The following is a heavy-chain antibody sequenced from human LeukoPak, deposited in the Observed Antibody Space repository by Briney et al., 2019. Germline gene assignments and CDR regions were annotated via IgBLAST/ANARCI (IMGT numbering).Heavy chain of an antibody. Sequence: GASLKISCKGSGSSFTSYWIGGVRQMPGKGLEWMGIIYPDDSDTKYSPPFQGQVTISADKSISTAYLQWSSLKASHTAMYYCARLAFCTNAVCFSNYYYSMDVWGRGTTVTVSS. CDR1: GSSFTSYW. CDR3: ARLAFCTNAVCFSNYYYSMDV. CDR2: IYPDDSDT. D-gene: IGHD2-8*01. J-gene: IGHJ6*03. V-gene: IGHV5-51*01.